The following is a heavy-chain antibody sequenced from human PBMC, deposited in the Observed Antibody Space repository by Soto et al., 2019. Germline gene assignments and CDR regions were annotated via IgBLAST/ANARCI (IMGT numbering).Heavy chain of an antibody. D-gene: IGHD6-19*01. CDR3: ARDFATISGWLVHFDY. V-gene: IGHV1-18*01. J-gene: IGHJ4*02. Sequence: ASVKVSCKASGYTFTSYGISWVRQAPGQGLEWMGWISAYNGNTNYAQKLQGRVTMTTDTSTSTAYMELRSLRSDDTAVYYCARDFATISGWLVHFDYWGQGTLVTVSS. CDR2: ISAYNGNT. CDR1: GYTFTSYG.